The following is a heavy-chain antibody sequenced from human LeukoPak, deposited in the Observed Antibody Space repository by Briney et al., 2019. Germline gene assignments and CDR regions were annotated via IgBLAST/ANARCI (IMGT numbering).Heavy chain of an antibody. D-gene: IGHD3-10*01. Sequence: GGSLRLSCAASGFTFSSYSMNWVRQAPGKGLEWVSSISSGGSYMYYADSLKGRFTISRDNAKNSLYLQMNSLRAEDTAVYYCARVGAKGGWYFDLWGRGTLVTVSS. V-gene: IGHV3-21*01. J-gene: IGHJ2*01. CDR3: ARVGAKGGWYFDL. CDR2: ISSGGSYM. CDR1: GFTFSSYS.